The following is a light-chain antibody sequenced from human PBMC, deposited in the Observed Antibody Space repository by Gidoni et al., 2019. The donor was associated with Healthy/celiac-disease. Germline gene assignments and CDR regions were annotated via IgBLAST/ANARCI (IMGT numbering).Light chain of an antibody. CDR2: GAS. J-gene: IGKJ2*01. Sequence: ILLTQSPGTLSLSPGERATLSCRASQSVSSSYLAWYQQKPGQAPRLLIYGASSRATGIPDRFSGSGAGKDFTLTISRLEPEDFAVYYCQKYGSSPGYTFGQGTKLEIK. CDR3: QKYGSSPGYT. CDR1: QSVSSSY. V-gene: IGKV3-20*01.